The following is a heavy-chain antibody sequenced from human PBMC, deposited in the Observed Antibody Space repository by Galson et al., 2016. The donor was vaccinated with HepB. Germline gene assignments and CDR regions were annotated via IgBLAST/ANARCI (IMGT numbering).Heavy chain of an antibody. Sequence: SVKVSCKASGGTFSNHVINWVRQAPGHGLEWMGDIIPIFVTATYAQKFQGRVTITADKSTNTAYMELSSLTSDDTAVYYCARPSPVSYHYGMDVWGQGTTVVVSS. CDR2: IIPIFVTA. CDR3: ARPSPVSYHYGMDV. J-gene: IGHJ6*02. V-gene: IGHV1-69*06. CDR1: GGTFSNHV.